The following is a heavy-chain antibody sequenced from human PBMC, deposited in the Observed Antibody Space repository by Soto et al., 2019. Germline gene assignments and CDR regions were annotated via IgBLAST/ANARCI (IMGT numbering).Heavy chain of an antibody. CDR1: GGTVSSYA. CDR3: ARDVSSDTTGFRGYDL. Sequence: QLHLVQSGAEVKKAGSSVKVSCKASGGTVSSYAITWVRQAPGKGLEWMGVFIPIFVSAHYAPKFQVRITITADESTSTAYMELSGLTSEDTAIYYCARDVSSDTTGFRGYDLWCQGTQVTVSS. J-gene: IGHJ4*02. D-gene: IGHD3-10*01. CDR2: FIPIFVSA. V-gene: IGHV1-69*01.